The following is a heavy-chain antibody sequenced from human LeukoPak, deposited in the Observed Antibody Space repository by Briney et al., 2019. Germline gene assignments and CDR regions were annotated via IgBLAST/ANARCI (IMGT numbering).Heavy chain of an antibody. Sequence: GGSLRLSCAASGFTFSSYTMNWVRQAPGKGLEWVSYITSSSSTIYYADSAKGRFTISRDNAKNSLYLQMNSLRAEDTAVYYCARDRQWLGYYGMDVWGQGTTVTVSS. CDR1: GFTFSSYT. V-gene: IGHV3-48*04. D-gene: IGHD6-19*01. CDR2: ITSSSSTI. CDR3: ARDRQWLGYYGMDV. J-gene: IGHJ6*02.